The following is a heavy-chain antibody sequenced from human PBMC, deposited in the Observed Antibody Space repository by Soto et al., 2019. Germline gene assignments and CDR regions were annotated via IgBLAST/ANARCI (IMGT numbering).Heavy chain of an antibody. D-gene: IGHD6-19*01. CDR1: GYTFTSYD. Sequence: ASVKVSCKASGYTFTSYDINWVRQATGQGLEWMGWMNPNSGNTGYAQKFQGRVTMTRNTSISTAYMELSSLRSEDTAVYYCARGFGYSSGWYAGYDFYGMEVWGHGTRVTVSS. CDR3: ARGFGYSSGWYAGYDFYGMEV. CDR2: MNPNSGNT. J-gene: IGHJ6*02. V-gene: IGHV1-8*01.